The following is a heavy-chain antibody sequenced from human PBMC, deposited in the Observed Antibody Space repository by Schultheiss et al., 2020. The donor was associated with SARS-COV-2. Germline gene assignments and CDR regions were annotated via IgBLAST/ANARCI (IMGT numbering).Heavy chain of an antibody. J-gene: IGHJ6*02. CDR2: ISAYNGNT. D-gene: IGHD3-10*01. Sequence: ASVKVSCKASGYTFTSYGISWVRQAPGQGLEWMGWISAYNGNTNYAQKLQGRVTMTTDTSTSTAYMELRSLRSDDTAVYYCARGGELWLISTYYYYGMDVWGQGTTVTVSS. CDR3: ARGGELWLISTYYYYGMDV. V-gene: IGHV1-18*01. CDR1: GYTFTSYG.